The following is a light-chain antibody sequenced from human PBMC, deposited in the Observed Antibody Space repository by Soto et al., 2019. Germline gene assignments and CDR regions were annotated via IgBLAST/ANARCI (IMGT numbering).Light chain of an antibody. V-gene: IGKV1-27*01. CDR2: AAS. J-gene: IGKJ3*01. CDR1: QCISNH. CDR3: QKYNTAPAP. Sequence: DIQMTQSPSSLSASVGDRVTITCRASQCISNHLAWYQQKPGKVPKLLIYAASTLQSGVPSRFSGSGSATDFTLTINRLQPEDGATYYCQKYNTAPAPFGPGTKVDI.